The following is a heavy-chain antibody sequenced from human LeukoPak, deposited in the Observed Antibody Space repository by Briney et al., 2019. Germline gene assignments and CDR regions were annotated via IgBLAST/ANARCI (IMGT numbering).Heavy chain of an antibody. CDR3: ARQYYYDSHTFDY. D-gene: IGHD3-22*01. CDR2: IYYSGST. J-gene: IGHJ4*02. Sequence: SETLSLTCTVSGGSMSTYYGSWIRQPPGRGLEWIGYIYYSGSTSYNPSLKSRVTISVDTSKNQFSLKLSSVTAADTAVYYCARQYYYDSHTFDYWGQGTLVTVSS. V-gene: IGHV4-59*08. CDR1: GGSMSTYY.